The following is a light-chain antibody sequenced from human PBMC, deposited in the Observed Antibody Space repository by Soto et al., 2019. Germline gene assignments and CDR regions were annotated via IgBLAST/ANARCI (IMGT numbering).Light chain of an antibody. Sequence: SYELTQPPSVSVAQGETARISCGGNNIGSKGVHWYQKKPGQPPLRVIYFETDLPPVIPERFSGSNSAKMATLTISRVEAGDEADYYCQVWDSGSAHVLFGGGTKLTVL. V-gene: IGLV3-21*01. J-gene: IGLJ2*01. CDR1: NIGSKG. CDR3: QVWDSGSAHVL. CDR2: FET.